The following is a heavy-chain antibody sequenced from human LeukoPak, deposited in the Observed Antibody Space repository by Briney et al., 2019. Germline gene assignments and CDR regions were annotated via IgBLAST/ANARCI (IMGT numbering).Heavy chain of an antibody. V-gene: IGHV1-69*05. CDR1: GGTFSSYA. Sequence: ASVKVSCKASGGTFSSYAISWVRQAPGQGLEWMGGITPIFGTANYAQKFQGRVTITTDESTSTAYMELSSLRSEDTAVYYCASLDRCSSTSCSMNFNSYYMDVWGKGTTVTVSS. CDR3: ASLDRCSSTSCSMNFNSYYMDV. J-gene: IGHJ6*03. D-gene: IGHD2-2*01. CDR2: ITPIFGTA.